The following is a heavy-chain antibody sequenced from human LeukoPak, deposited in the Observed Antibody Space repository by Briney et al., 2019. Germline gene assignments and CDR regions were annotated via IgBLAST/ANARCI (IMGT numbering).Heavy chain of an antibody. J-gene: IGHJ3*02. CDR1: GGSISSYY. V-gene: IGHV4-59*08. D-gene: IGHD6-13*01. CDR3: AREDSSSWEHAFDI. CDR2: IYYSGST. Sequence: SETLSLTCTVSGGSISSYYWSWIRQLPGKGLEWIGYIYYSGSTNYNPSLKSRVTISVDTSKNQFSLKLSSVTAADTAVYYCAREDSSSWEHAFDIWGQGTMVTVSS.